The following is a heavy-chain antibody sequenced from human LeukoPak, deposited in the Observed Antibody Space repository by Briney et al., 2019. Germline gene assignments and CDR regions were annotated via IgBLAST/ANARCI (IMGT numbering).Heavy chain of an antibody. V-gene: IGHV4-30-4*01. CDR1: GGSISSGDYY. Sequence: PSQTLSLTCTVSGGSISSGDYYWSWIRQPPGKGLEWIGYIYYSGSTYYNPSLKSRVTISVDTSKDQFSLKLSSVTAADTAVYYCARDRYRRFGELSYFDYWGQGTLVTVSS. J-gene: IGHJ4*02. CDR3: ARDRYRRFGELSYFDY. CDR2: IYYSGST. D-gene: IGHD3-10*01.